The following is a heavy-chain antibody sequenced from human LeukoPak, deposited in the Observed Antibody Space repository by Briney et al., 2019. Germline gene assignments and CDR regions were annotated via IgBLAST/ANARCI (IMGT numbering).Heavy chain of an antibody. CDR3: AKDPPSVVANAFHI. CDR2: ISGIGGTT. D-gene: IGHD5-12*01. Sequence: GGSLRLSYAASGFTFSSSVMTWVRQAPGNGLEWVSTISGIGGTTYSADSVKGQFTISIDNSNNTLYLEMDSLRADDTAVYSCAKDPPSVVANAFHIWGQGTMVTVSS. CDR1: GFTFSSSV. V-gene: IGHV3-23*01. J-gene: IGHJ3*02.